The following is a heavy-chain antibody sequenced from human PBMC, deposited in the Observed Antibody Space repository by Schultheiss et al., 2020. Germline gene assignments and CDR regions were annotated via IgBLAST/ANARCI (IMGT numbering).Heavy chain of an antibody. D-gene: IGHD1-14*01. CDR1: GFTFSTYA. Sequence: WGSMRLSCAASGFTFSTYAMSWVRQAPGKGLEWVAVIWYDGSNKYYADSVKGRFTISRDNSKNTLYLQMNSLRAEDTAVYYCARNKDRPDYWGQGTLVTVSS. V-gene: IGHV3-33*08. CDR2: IWYDGSNK. J-gene: IGHJ4*02. CDR3: ARNKDRPDY.